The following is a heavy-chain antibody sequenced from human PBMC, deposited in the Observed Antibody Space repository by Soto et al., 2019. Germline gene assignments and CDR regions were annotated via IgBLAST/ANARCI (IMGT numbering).Heavy chain of an antibody. CDR1: GYTFTSYA. J-gene: IGHJ4*02. CDR3: ARDIVGATEYYFDY. CDR2: INAGNGNT. Sequence: ASVKVSCKASGYTFTSYAMHWVRQAPGQRLEWMGWINAGNGNTKYSQKFQGRVTITRDTSASTAYMELSSLRSEDTAVYYCARDIVGATEYYFDYWGQGTLVTVS. D-gene: IGHD1-26*01. V-gene: IGHV1-3*01.